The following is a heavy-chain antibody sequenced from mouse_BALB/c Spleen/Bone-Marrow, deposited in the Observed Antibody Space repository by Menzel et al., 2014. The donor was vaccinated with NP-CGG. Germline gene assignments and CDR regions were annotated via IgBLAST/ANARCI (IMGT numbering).Heavy chain of an antibody. CDR2: IAPGSVST. Sequence: DLVKPGASVKLSCKASGYTFTSYWINWIKQRPGQGLEWIGRIAPGSVSTYYNEMFKGKATLTVDTSSSTAYIQLSSQASEDSAVYFCARGDNYDYRGQGTTLTVSS. CDR1: GYTFTSYW. CDR3: ARGDNYDY. J-gene: IGHJ2*01. V-gene: IGHV1S41*01.